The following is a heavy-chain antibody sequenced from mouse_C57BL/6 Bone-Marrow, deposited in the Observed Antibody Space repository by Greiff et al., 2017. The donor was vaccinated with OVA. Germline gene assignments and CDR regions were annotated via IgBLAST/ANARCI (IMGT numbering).Heavy chain of an antibody. D-gene: IGHD2-1*01. CDR1: GFTFSSYA. V-gene: IGHV5-9-1*02. CDR3: TRLLDAMDY. Sequence: EVKLVESGEGLVKPGGSLKLSCAASGFTFSSYAMSWVRQTPEKRLEWVAYISSGGDYIYYADTLKGRFTISRDNARNTLSLQMSSLKSEDTAMYYCTRLLDAMDYWGQGTSVTVSS. J-gene: IGHJ4*01. CDR2: ISSGGDYI.